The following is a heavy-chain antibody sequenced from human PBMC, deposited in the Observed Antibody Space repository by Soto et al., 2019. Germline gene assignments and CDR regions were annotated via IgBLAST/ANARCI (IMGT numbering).Heavy chain of an antibody. V-gene: IGHV4-30-2*01. J-gene: IGHJ4*02. CDR1: GGSISSGGYS. CDR3: AQSQGSNPEAGPLDY. Sequence: SETLSLTCAVSGGSISSGGYSWSWIRQPPGKGLEWIGYIYHSGSTYYNPSLKSRVTISVDRSKNQFSLKLSSVTAADTAVYYCAQSQGSNPEAGPLDYWGRGTLVTVSS. D-gene: IGHD3-10*01. CDR2: IYHSGST.